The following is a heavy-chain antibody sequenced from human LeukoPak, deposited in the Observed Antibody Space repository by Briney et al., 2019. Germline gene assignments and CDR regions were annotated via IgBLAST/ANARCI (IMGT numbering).Heavy chain of an antibody. J-gene: IGHJ5*02. V-gene: IGHV3-11*04. Sequence: GGSLRLSCAASGFTFSDYYISWIRQAPGKGLEWVSYISSSGSTIYYADSVKGRFTISRDNAKNSLYLQMNSLRAEDTAVYYCAREETYYDSSGYFYGTWGQGTLVTVSS. CDR3: AREETYYDSSGYFYGT. D-gene: IGHD3-22*01. CDR1: GFTFSDYY. CDR2: ISSSGSTI.